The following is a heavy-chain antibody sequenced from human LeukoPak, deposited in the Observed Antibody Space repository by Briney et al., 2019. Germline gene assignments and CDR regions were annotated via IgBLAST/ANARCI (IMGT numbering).Heavy chain of an antibody. CDR1: GYTFTGYY. D-gene: IGHD2-15*01. CDR3: ASGVAASWFDP. V-gene: IGHV1-2*06. CDR2: INPNSGST. Sequence: GASVKVSCKASGYTFTGYYMHWVRQAPGQGLEWMGRINPNSGSTNYAQKFQGRVTMTRDTSISTAYMELSRLRSDDTAVYYCASGVAASWFDPWGQGTLVTVSS. J-gene: IGHJ5*02.